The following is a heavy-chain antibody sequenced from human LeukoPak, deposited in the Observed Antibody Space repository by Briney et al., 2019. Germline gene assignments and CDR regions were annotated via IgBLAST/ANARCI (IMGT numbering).Heavy chain of an antibody. J-gene: IGHJ3*02. V-gene: IGHV3-21*01. D-gene: IGHD5-24*01. Sequence: PGGSLRLSCASSGFIFSNYIMTWVRQAPGKGLEWVSSISSDTHYIYYADSVKGRFTISRDNTKKSLYLQMNNLRAEDTAQYYCARRMAARAFDIWGQGTMVTVSS. CDR2: ISSDTHYI. CDR3: ARRMAARAFDI. CDR1: GFIFSNYI.